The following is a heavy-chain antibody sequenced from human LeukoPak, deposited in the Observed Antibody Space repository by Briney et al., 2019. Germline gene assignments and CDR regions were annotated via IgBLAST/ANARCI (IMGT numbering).Heavy chain of an antibody. CDR2: ISNTGGRT. CDR1: GFALSSYA. Sequence: PGGSLRLSCAASGFALSSYAMSWVRQAPGKGLEYVSGISNTGGRTYYADSAKGRFTNSRDNSKNTVYLQMNSLRAEDTAVYFCAKDCCGSSLFDSWGQGTLVTVSS. CDR3: AKDCCGSSLFDS. V-gene: IGHV3-23*01. J-gene: IGHJ4*02. D-gene: IGHD2-21*01.